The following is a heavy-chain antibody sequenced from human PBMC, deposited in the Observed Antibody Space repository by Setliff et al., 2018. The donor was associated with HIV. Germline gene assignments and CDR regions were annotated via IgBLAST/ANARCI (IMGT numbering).Heavy chain of an antibody. CDR1: GYSFANYW. V-gene: IGHV5-51*01. J-gene: IGHJ6*03. D-gene: IGHD2-2*01. Sequence: GESLKISCKGSGYSFANYWIAWVRQVPGKGLEWMGTIYPTDSDTRYSPSFQGQVTISADTSISTAYLQWSSLKASDTAVYYCSRASDPSHRMPPTNYYYYMDVWGKGTKVTVSS. CDR3: SRASDPSHRMPPTNYYYYMDV. CDR2: IYPTDSDT.